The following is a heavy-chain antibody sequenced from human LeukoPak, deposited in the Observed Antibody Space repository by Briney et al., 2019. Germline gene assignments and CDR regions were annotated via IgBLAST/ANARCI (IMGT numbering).Heavy chain of an antibody. D-gene: IGHD2-2*01. CDR2: ISAYNGNT. Sequence: ASVKVSCKASGYTFTSYAMHWVRQAPGQRLEWMGWISAYNGNTNYAQKLQGRVTMATDTSTSTAYMELRSLRSDDTAVYYCARENGYQLLRGYWYFDLWGRGTLVTVSS. CDR1: GYTFTSYA. CDR3: ARENGYQLLRGYWYFDL. J-gene: IGHJ2*01. V-gene: IGHV1-18*01.